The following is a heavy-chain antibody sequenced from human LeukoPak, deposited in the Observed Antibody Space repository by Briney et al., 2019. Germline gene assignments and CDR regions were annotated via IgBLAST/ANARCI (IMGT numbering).Heavy chain of an antibody. V-gene: IGHV1-69*02. CDR3: ATSVVVTAYSWAGAFDY. D-gene: IGHD2-21*02. J-gene: IGHJ4*02. CDR1: GYTFTSYY. CDR2: IIPILGIA. Sequence: GASVKVSCKASGYTFTSYYMHWVRQAPGQGLEWMGRIIPILGIANYAQKFQGRVTITADKSTSTAYMELSSLRSEDTAVYYCATSVVVTAYSWAGAFDYWGQGTLVTVSS.